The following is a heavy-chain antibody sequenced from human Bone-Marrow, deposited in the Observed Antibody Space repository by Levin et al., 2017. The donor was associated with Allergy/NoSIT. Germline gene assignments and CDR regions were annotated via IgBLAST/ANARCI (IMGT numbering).Heavy chain of an antibody. Sequence: GESLKISCKASGYTVTAYYIHWVRQAPGQGLEWMGRINPNNGGTNSAPKFLGRVTMTRDTSSSTVYMELSRLTSDDTAVYYCAREPDSSWNGETEYFQYWGQGTLVTVSS. J-gene: IGHJ1*01. CDR1: GYTVTAYY. V-gene: IGHV1-2*06. CDR2: INPNNGGT. D-gene: IGHD6-13*01. CDR3: AREPDSSWNGETEYFQY.